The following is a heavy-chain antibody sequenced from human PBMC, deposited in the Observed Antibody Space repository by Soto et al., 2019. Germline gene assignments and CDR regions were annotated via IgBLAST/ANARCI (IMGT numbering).Heavy chain of an antibody. Sequence: SETLSLTCTVSGGSISSYYWSWIRQPPGKGLEWIGYIYYSGSTNYNPPLKSRVTISVDTSKNQFSLKLSSVTAADTAVYYCARGYYDFWSGSPLTWIYYYYYMDVWGKGTTVTVSS. V-gene: IGHV4-59*01. CDR1: GGSISSYY. CDR3: ARGYYDFWSGSPLTWIYYYYYMDV. D-gene: IGHD3-3*01. CDR2: IYYSGST. J-gene: IGHJ6*03.